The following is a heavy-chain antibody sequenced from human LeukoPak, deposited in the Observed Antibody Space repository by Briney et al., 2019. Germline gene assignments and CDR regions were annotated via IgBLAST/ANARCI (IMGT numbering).Heavy chain of an antibody. CDR2: MNANSGNT. CDR1: GYTFTSYA. CDR3: ARGRSTRLRSRGQLKNSGYDYYFDY. J-gene: IGHJ4*02. Sequence: VASVKVSCKASGYTFTSYAMNWVRQATGQRLEWIGWMNANSGNTDYAQKFQGRVTMTRNTSISTAYMELSSLRSEDTAVYYCARGRSTRLRSRGQLKNSGYDYYFDYWGQGTLVTVSS. V-gene: IGHV1-8*01. D-gene: IGHD5-12*01.